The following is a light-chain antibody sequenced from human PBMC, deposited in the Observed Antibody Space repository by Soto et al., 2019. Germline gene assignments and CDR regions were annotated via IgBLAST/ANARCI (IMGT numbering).Light chain of an antibody. Sequence: DIQMTQSPSTLSASVGDRVTITCRASQSIGNWLAWYQQKPGKAPKLLIYDASSLESGVPSRFSGSGSGTDFTLTISSLEPEDFAVYYCQQRSTWPPITFGQGTRLEIK. V-gene: IGKV1-5*01. CDR1: QSIGNW. CDR2: DAS. CDR3: QQRSTWPPIT. J-gene: IGKJ5*01.